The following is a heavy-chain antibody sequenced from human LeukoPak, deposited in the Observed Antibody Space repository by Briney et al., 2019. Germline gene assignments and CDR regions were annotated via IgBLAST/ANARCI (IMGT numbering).Heavy chain of an antibody. Sequence: PGGSLRLSCAASGFTFSAYTMNWVRQAPGKGLEWISYIDHSRSTKYYADSVKGRFTISRDDSRNSLYLQMNSLRAEDTAVYYCARDQGYSYGSSVLYWYLDLWGRGTLVTVSS. V-gene: IGHV3-48*01. D-gene: IGHD5-18*01. CDR3: ARDQGYSYGSSVLYWYLDL. CDR1: GFTFSAYT. CDR2: IDHSRSTK. J-gene: IGHJ2*01.